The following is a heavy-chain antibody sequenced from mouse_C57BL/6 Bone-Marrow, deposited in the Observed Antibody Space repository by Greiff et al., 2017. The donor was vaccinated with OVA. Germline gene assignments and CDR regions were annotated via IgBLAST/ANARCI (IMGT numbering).Heavy chain of an antibody. CDR2: IYPGSGST. CDR1: GYTFTSYW. D-gene: IGHD1-1*01. CDR3: ARSSDGSSEGDY. J-gene: IGHJ2*01. Sequence: QVQLQQPGAELVKPGASVKMSCKASGYTFTSYWITWVKQRPGQGLEWIGDIYPGSGSTNYNEKFKSKATLTVDTSSSTAYIQLSSLTSEDSAVYYCARSSDGSSEGDYWGQGTTLTVSS. V-gene: IGHV1-55*01.